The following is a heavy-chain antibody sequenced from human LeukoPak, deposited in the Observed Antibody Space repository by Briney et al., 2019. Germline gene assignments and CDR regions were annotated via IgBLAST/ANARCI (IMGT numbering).Heavy chain of an antibody. D-gene: IGHD2-2*01. V-gene: IGHV1-8*02. CDR1: GYTFTSYY. CDR2: MNPNSGNT. CDR3: ARARGYCSSTSCYEVVGFQH. Sequence: ASVKVSCKASGYTFTSYYMHWVRQATGQGLEWMGWMNPNSGNTGYAQKFQGRVTMTRNTSISTAYMELSSLRSEDTAVYYCARARGYCSSTSCYEVVGFQHWGQGTLVTVSS. J-gene: IGHJ1*01.